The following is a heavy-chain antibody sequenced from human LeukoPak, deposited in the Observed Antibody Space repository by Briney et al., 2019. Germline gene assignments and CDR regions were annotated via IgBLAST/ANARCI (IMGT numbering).Heavy chain of an antibody. CDR1: DYSISNDYY. D-gene: IGHD1-1*01. Sequence: SETLSLTCVVSDYSISNDYYWGWIRQPPGKGLEWIGNIYHSGGSYYNPSLKSRVTILVDTSKNQFSLKLSSVTAADTAVYYCAKAGTTGIHHWFDPWGQGNLVTVSS. J-gene: IGHJ5*02. CDR3: AKAGTTGIHHWFDP. V-gene: IGHV4-38-2*01. CDR2: IYHSGGS.